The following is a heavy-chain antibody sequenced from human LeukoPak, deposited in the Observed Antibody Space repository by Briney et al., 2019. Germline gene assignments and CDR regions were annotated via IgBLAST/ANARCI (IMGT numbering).Heavy chain of an antibody. J-gene: IGHJ5*02. CDR3: ARRVLMSSTGVPDTWLDP. Sequence: SETLSLTCTVSGSSVSNYYWNWIGQPPGKGLEWLGHISYSGSTIYNPSLNSRVTISLDTSKNQFSLNLNSVTAADTAVYYCARRVLMSSTGVPDTWLDPWGQGTLVTVSS. CDR2: ISYSGST. CDR1: GSSVSNYY. D-gene: IGHD2-8*02. V-gene: IGHV4-59*08.